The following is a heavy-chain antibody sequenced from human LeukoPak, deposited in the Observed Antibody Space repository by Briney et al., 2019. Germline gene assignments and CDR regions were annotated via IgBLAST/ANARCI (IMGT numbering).Heavy chain of an antibody. Sequence: GRSLRLSCAPSGFTFSTYWTHWVRHAPGKGLVWVSRIKSDGRTNYADSVNGRFTISRDNAKNTVSLQMNSLRPEDTGVYYCARAPSEIGGYYPEYFRHWGQGTLVTVSS. CDR1: GFTFSTYW. D-gene: IGHD3-22*01. V-gene: IGHV3-74*01. J-gene: IGHJ1*01. CDR2: IKSDGRT. CDR3: ARAPSEIGGYYPEYFRH.